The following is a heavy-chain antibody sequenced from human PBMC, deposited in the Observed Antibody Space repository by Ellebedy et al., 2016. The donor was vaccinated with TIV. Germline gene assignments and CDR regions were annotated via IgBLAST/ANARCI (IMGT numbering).Heavy chain of an antibody. J-gene: IGHJ4*02. CDR1: GFTFSSYG. CDR3: ARGLVVGHGY. CDR2: ISYDGSNK. V-gene: IGHV3-30*03. D-gene: IGHD2-21*01. Sequence: GESLKISCAASGFTFSSYGMHWVRQAPGKGLEWVAVISYDGSNKYYADSVKGRFTISRDNSKNTLYLQMNSLRAEDTAVYYCARGLVVGHGYWGRGTLVTVSS.